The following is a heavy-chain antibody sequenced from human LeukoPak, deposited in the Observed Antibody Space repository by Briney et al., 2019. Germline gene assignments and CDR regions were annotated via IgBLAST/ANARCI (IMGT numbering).Heavy chain of an antibody. Sequence: GRSLRLSCAVSGFTFSSYWMSWVRQAPGKGLEWVANIKQDGSEKYYVDSVKGRFTISRDNAKNSLYLQMNSLRAEDTAVYYCARDAPELAWELLRAFDIWGQGTMVTVSS. CDR1: GFTFSSYW. J-gene: IGHJ3*02. D-gene: IGHD1-26*01. CDR2: IKQDGSEK. V-gene: IGHV3-7*01. CDR3: ARDAPELAWELLRAFDI.